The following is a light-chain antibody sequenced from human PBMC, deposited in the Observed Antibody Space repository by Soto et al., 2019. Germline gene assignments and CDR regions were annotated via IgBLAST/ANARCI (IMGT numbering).Light chain of an antibody. CDR1: QSVSSKY. Sequence: EIVLTQSPGTLSLSPGERATLSCRASQSVSSKYLAWYQQKPGRAPRVLIYGTSIRASGVPERFSCGGSWTYFTLTITRLEPEDFAVYYCQQYGSSLFTFGPGTKVDIK. J-gene: IGKJ3*01. CDR2: GTS. CDR3: QQYGSSLFT. V-gene: IGKV3-20*01.